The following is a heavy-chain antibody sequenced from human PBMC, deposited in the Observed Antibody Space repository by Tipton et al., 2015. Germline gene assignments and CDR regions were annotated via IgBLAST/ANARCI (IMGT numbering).Heavy chain of an antibody. CDR1: GGSISSYY. V-gene: IGHV4-59*01. D-gene: IGHD3-22*01. CDR3: ARLTGDYYDSATYDPTYVDY. CDR2: IYYSGGT. J-gene: IGHJ4*02. Sequence: TLSLTCTVSGGSISSYYWSWIRQPPGKGLEWIGYIYYSGGTNYNPSLRSRLTMSVDSSKNQLSLRLSSATAADTAVYYCARLTGDYYDSATYDPTYVDYWGQGILVSVSS.